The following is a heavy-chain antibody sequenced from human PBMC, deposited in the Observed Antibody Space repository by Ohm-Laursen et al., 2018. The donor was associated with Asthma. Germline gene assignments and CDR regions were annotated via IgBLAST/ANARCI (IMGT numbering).Heavy chain of an antibody. V-gene: IGHV3-30-3*01. CDR1: GFTFSGYA. CDR3: ARSRYCSSISCREAFDY. CDR2: ISYDGSNK. D-gene: IGHD2-2*01. Sequence: SLRLSCTASGFTFSGYAMHWVRQAPGKGLEWVAGISYDGSNKYYADSVKGRITISRDNSENTLYLQMNSLRPEDTAVYYCARSRYCSSISCREAFDYWGQGTLVTVSS. J-gene: IGHJ4*02.